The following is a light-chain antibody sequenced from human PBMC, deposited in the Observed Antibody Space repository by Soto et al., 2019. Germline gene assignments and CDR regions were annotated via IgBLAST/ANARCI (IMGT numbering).Light chain of an antibody. Sequence: IQMTQHTSTLSASVGDRVTITCRASQSISSWLAWYQQKRGKAPKLLIYKASSLESGVPSRFSGSGSGTEFTLTISRLEPEDFATYYCQQYNSYSRTFGQGTKVDIK. V-gene: IGKV1-5*03. CDR2: KAS. CDR1: QSISSW. CDR3: QQYNSYSRT. J-gene: IGKJ1*01.